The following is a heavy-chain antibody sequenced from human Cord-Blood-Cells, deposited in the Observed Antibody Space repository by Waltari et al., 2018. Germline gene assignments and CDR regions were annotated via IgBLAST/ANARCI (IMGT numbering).Heavy chain of an antibody. Sequence: QVQLQESGPGLVQPSETLSLTCAVSGYSISSGYYWGWIRQPPGKGLEWIGSIYHSGSTYYNPSLKSRVTISVDTSKNQFSLKLSSVTAADTAVYYCARDPPAVAGGSAFDIWGQGTMVTVSS. CDR1: GYSISSGYY. J-gene: IGHJ3*02. D-gene: IGHD6-19*01. V-gene: IGHV4-38-2*02. CDR3: ARDPPAVAGGSAFDI. CDR2: IYHSGST.